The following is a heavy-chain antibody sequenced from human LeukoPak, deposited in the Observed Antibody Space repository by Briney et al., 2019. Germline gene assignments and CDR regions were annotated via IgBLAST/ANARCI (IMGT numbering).Heavy chain of an antibody. Sequence: ESLKISCKGSGYSFTGYWIAWVRQMPGKGLEWMGIIYPGDSDTRYSPSFQGQVTISADKSISTAYLQWSSLKASDTAMYYCARHEERDMVRGVNIDYWGQGTLVTVSS. CDR1: GYSFTGYW. CDR2: IYPGDSDT. CDR3: ARHEERDMVRGVNIDY. D-gene: IGHD3-10*01. J-gene: IGHJ4*02. V-gene: IGHV5-51*01.